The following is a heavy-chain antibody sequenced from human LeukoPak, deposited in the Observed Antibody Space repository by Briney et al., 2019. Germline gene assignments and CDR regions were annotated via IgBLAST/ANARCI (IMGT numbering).Heavy chain of an antibody. CDR1: GFTFDDYG. Sequence: GGSLRLSCAASGFTFDDYGMSWVRQAPGKGLEWVSGINWNGGSTGYADSVKGRFTISRDNAKNSLYLQMNSLRAEDTALYHCARGSWPGDYYYYGMDVWGQGTTVTVSS. D-gene: IGHD5-24*01. CDR3: ARGSWPGDYYYYGMDV. J-gene: IGHJ6*02. CDR2: INWNGGST. V-gene: IGHV3-20*01.